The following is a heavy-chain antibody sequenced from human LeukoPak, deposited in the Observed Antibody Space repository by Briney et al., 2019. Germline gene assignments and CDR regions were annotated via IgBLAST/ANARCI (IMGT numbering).Heavy chain of an antibody. J-gene: IGHJ5*02. V-gene: IGHV4-39*07. D-gene: IGHD2-15*01. CDR1: GSSISSSSYY. CDR2: IYYSGST. CDR3: ARDDYCSGGSCSSVFDP. Sequence: SETLSLTCTVSGSSISSSSYYWGWIRQPPGKGLEWIGSIYYSGSTYYNPSLKSRVTISVDTSKNQFSLKLSSVTAADTAVYYCARDDYCSGGSCSSVFDPWGQGTLVTVSS.